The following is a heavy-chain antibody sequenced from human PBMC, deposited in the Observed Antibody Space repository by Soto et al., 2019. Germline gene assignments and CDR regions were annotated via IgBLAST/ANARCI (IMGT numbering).Heavy chain of an antibody. CDR1: GGTFSSYT. CDR2: IIPILGIA. CDR3: ASRATDAFDI. D-gene: IGHD5-12*01. J-gene: IGHJ3*02. V-gene: IGHV1-69*02. Sequence: QVQLVQSGAEVKKPGSSVKVSCKASGGTFSSYTISWVRQAPGQGLEWMGRIIPILGIANYAQKFQGRVTITAEKSTSTAYMELSSLRSEDTAVYYCASRATDAFDIWGQGTMVTVSS.